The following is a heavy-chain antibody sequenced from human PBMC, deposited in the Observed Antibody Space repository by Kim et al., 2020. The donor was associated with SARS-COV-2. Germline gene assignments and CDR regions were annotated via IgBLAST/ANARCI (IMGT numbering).Heavy chain of an antibody. J-gene: IGHJ4*02. CDR3: ATRRDYFDY. D-gene: IGHD3-10*01. Sequence: GRYRHYGDAVKSQFTIASDNARNSLYLQMNRLRAEDTALYYCATRRDYFDYWGQGILVTVSS. CDR2: GRYR. V-gene: IGHV3-7*01.